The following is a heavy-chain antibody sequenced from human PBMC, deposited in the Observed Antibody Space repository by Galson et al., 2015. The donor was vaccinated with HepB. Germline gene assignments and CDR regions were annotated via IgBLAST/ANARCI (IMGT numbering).Heavy chain of an antibody. CDR1: GGSFSGYY. V-gene: IGHV4-34*01. Sequence: LSLTCAVYGGSFSGYYWTWIRQPPGKGLEWIGEINHSGSTNYNPSLKRRVTISVDTSKNQFSLKLSFLTAADTAVYYCARGPLWETTVVNTYYFDYWGQGTLVTVSS. D-gene: IGHD4-23*01. CDR2: INHSGST. CDR3: ARGPLWETTVVNTYYFDY. J-gene: IGHJ4*02.